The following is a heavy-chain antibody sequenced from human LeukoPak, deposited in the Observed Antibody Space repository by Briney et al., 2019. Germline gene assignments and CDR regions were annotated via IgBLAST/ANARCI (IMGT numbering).Heavy chain of an antibody. Sequence: PGGSLRLSCAASGFTFDNYRMSWVRQAPGKGLEWVSTVNADGGNTYYADSVKGRFTISRDNSKSTVYLQMNSLRADDTAVYYCARDHYDSSGYLFDYWGQGTLVSVSS. CDR2: VNADGGNT. J-gene: IGHJ4*02. D-gene: IGHD3-22*01. CDR3: ARDHYDSSGYLFDY. CDR1: GFTFDNYR. V-gene: IGHV3-23*01.